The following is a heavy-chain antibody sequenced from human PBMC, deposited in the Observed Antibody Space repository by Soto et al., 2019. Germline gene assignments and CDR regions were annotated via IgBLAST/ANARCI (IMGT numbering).Heavy chain of an antibody. D-gene: IGHD3-10*01. CDR1: GFTFSNAW. V-gene: IGHV3-15*01. Sequence: GGSLRLSXAASGFTFSNAWMSWVRQAPGKGLEWVGRIKSKTDGGTTDYAAPVKGRFTISRDDSKNTLYLQMNSLKTEDTAVYYCTTGKALTMVRGEPNYYYYGMDVWGQGTTVTVSS. CDR2: IKSKTDGGTT. J-gene: IGHJ6*02. CDR3: TTGKALTMVRGEPNYYYYGMDV.